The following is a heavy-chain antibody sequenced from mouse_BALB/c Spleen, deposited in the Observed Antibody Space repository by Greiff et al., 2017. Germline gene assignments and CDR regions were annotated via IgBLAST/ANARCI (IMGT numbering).Heavy chain of an antibody. CDR2: IDPSDSET. V-gene: IGHV1S126*01. CDR3: ARGGAWYYFDY. J-gene: IGHJ2*01. CDR1: GYSFTSYW. D-gene: IGHD1-1*02. Sequence: VQLQQSGPQLVRPGASVKISCKASGYSFTSYWMHWVKQRPGQGLEWIGMIDPSDSETRLNQKFKDKATLTVDKSSSTAYMQLSSPTSEDSAVYYCARGGAWYYFDYWGQGTTITVSS.